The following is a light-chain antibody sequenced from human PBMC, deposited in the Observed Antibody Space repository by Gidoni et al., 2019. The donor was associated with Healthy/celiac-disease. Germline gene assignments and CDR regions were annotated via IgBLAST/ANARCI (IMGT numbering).Light chain of an antibody. CDR3: QQYGSSLIT. V-gene: IGKV3-20*01. Sequence: EIVLTQSPATLSLSPGERATLSCRASQSVTSNYLAWYQQKPGRSPRLLISGASSRATGVPDRFSGSGSGTDFTLTISRLESEDFAVYYCQQYGSSLITFGQGTRLQIK. J-gene: IGKJ5*01. CDR1: QSVTSNY. CDR2: GAS.